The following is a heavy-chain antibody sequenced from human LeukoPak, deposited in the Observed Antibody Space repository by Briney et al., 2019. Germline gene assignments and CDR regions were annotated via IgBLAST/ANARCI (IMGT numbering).Heavy chain of an antibody. Sequence: SVKVSCKASGGTFSSYAISWVQQAPGQGLEWMGGIIPIFGTANYAQKFQGRVTITADKSTSTAYMELSSLRSEDTAVYYCARDKGGSYSSLDYWGQGTLVTVSS. CDR2: IIPIFGTA. V-gene: IGHV1-69*06. CDR3: ARDKGGSYSSLDY. D-gene: IGHD1-26*01. J-gene: IGHJ4*02. CDR1: GGTFSSYA.